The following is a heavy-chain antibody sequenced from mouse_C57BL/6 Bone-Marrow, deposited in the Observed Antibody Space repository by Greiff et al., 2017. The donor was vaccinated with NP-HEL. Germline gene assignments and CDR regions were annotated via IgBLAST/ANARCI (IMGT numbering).Heavy chain of an antibody. Sequence: DVKLQESGGGLVKPGGSLKLSCAASGFTFSSYAMSWVRQTPEKRLEWVATISDGGSYTYYPDNVKGRFTISRDNAKNNLYLQMSHLKSEDTAMYYCARDRIYYYGSTWFAYWGQGTLVTVSA. CDR2: ISDGGSYT. CDR3: ARDRIYYYGSTWFAY. J-gene: IGHJ3*01. CDR1: GFTFSSYA. V-gene: IGHV5-4*01. D-gene: IGHD1-1*01.